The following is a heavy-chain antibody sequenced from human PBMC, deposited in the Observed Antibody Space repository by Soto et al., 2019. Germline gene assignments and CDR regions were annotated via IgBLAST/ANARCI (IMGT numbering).Heavy chain of an antibody. CDR1: GLTFNTYD. V-gene: IGHV3-30*18. D-gene: IGHD5-12*01. CDR2: ISSDGNNK. CDR3: AKDLRYNYGYDLQHYYAMDV. Sequence: QVQLVESGGGVFQPGRSPRLSCAASGLTFNTYDMHWVRQAPGKGLEWVALISSDGNNKYYADSVKGRFTISRDNSRNTLYLQMNRLRAEDTAVYYCAKDLRYNYGYDLQHYYAMDVWGQGTTVTVSS. J-gene: IGHJ6*02.